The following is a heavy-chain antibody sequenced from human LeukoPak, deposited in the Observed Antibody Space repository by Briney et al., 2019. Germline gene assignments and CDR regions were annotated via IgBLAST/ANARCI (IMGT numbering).Heavy chain of an antibody. CDR1: GGSFSGYC. J-gene: IGHJ1*01. CDR2: INHSGST. Sequence: PSETLSLTCAVYGGSFSGYCWSWIRQPPGKGLEWIGEINHSGSTNYNPSLKSRVTISVDTSKNQFSLKLSSVTAADTAVYYCARVGKYYYDSSGYSPDFQHWGQGTLVTVSS. CDR3: ARVGKYYYDSSGYSPDFQH. D-gene: IGHD3-22*01. V-gene: IGHV4-34*01.